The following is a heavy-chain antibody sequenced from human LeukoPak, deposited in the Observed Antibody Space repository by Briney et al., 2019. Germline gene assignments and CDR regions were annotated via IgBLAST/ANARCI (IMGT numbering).Heavy chain of an antibody. Sequence: GSXXLSCAASGFTFSSYAMSWVRQAPGKGLEWVSAISGSGGSTYYADSVKGRFTISRDNSKNTLYLQMNSLRAEDTAVYYCAKDKSSSWYEGEFDPWGQGTLVTVSS. J-gene: IGHJ5*02. CDR2: ISGSGGST. CDR3: AKDKSSSWYEGEFDP. CDR1: GFTFSSYA. V-gene: IGHV3-23*01. D-gene: IGHD6-13*01.